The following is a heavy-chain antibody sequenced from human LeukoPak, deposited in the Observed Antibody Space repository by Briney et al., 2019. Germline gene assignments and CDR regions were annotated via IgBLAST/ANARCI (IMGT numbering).Heavy chain of an antibody. CDR1: GFIFSNYG. D-gene: IGHD2-21*01. V-gene: IGHV3-33*06. CDR2: IWFDGSNK. CDR3: AKVPPPGPLTYCGGACYSYFDY. J-gene: IGHJ4*02. Sequence: GSLRLSCEASGFIFSNYGMHWVRQAPGKGLEWGAVIWFDGSNKYYAGSVKGRFTISRDNSKNTRYLQMNSLRAEDTAVYYCAKVPPPGPLTYCGGACYSYFDYWGQGTLVTVSS.